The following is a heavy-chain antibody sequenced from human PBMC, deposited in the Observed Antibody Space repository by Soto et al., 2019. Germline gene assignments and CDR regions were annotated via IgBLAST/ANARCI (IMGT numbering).Heavy chain of an antibody. CDR3: ARKVAAAGNYYYGMDV. V-gene: IGHV4-59*01. D-gene: IGHD6-13*01. J-gene: IGHJ6*02. CDR2: IYYSGST. CDR1: GGSISSYY. Sequence: SETLSLTCTVSGGSISSYYWSWIRQPPGKGLEWIGYIYYSGSTNYNPSLKSRVTISVDTSKNQFSLKLSSVTAADTAVYYCARKVAAAGNYYYGMDVWGQGTTVTVSS.